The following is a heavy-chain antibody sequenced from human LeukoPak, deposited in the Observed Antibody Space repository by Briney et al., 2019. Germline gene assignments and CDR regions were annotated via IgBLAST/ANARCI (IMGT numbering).Heavy chain of an antibody. Sequence: ASVKVSCKASGYTFTSYDISWVRQAPGQGLEWMGGIIPIFGTANYAQKFQGRVTITADESTSTAYMELSSLRSEDTAVYYCARGLYYYDSSGPFDYWGQGTLVTVSS. CDR2: IIPIFGTA. CDR1: GYTFTSYD. CDR3: ARGLYYYDSSGPFDY. D-gene: IGHD3-22*01. J-gene: IGHJ4*02. V-gene: IGHV1-69*13.